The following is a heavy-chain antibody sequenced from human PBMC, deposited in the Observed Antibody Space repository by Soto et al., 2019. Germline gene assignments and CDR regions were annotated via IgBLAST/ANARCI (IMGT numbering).Heavy chain of an antibody. V-gene: IGHV3-30-3*02. D-gene: IGHD2-21*02. CDR1: GFIFSSYA. CDR2: ISYDGSNK. CDR3: AKELQRSFDY. J-gene: IGHJ4*02. Sequence: QVQLVESGGGVVQPGRSLRLSCAASGFIFSSYAMHWVRQAPGKGLEWVAVISYDGSNKYYADSVRGRFTISRDNSKNTLYLQVNSLRGVDTAVYYCAKELQRSFDYWGQGTLVTVSS.